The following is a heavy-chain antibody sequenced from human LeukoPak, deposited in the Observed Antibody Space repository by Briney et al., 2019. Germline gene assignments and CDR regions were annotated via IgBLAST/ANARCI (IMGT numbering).Heavy chain of an antibody. CDR3: ARARGADH. Sequence: GGSLRPSCAASGFTFSTYSMNWVRQAPGKGLDWVSYISSSSSTIYYADSAKGRFTISRDNAKNSLYLQMNSLRAEDTAVYYCARARGADHWGQGTLVTVSS. J-gene: IGHJ5*02. V-gene: IGHV3-48*01. CDR1: GFTFSTYS. D-gene: IGHD3-10*01. CDR2: ISSSSSTI.